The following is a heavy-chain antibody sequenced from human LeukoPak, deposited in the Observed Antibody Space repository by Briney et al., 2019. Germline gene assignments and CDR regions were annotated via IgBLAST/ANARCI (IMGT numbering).Heavy chain of an antibody. V-gene: IGHV1-18*01. J-gene: IGHJ5*02. CDR1: GYTFTNYG. D-gene: IGHD6-19*01. Sequence: ASVKVSCKASGYTFTNYGISWVRQAPGQGLEWMGWISAYNGNTNYAQKLQGRVTMTTDTSTSTAYMELRSLTSDDTAVYYCARGGWNEQWLHNWFDPWGQGTLVTVSS. CDR2: ISAYNGNT. CDR3: ARGGWNEQWLHNWFDP.